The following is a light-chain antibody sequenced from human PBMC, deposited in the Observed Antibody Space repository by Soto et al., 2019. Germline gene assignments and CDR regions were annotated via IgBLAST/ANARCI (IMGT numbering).Light chain of an antibody. CDR3: MQGTYWPT. V-gene: IGKV2-30*02. J-gene: IGKJ5*01. CDR1: QSLVHSDGNTY. CDR2: KVS. Sequence: DVVMTQSPLSLPVTLGQPASISCRSSQSLVHSDGNTYLTWFQQRPGQSPRRLIEKVSNRDSGVPXXFSGSGSGSVFTLKISRVEAEDVGVYYCMQGTYWPTFGQGTRLEIK.